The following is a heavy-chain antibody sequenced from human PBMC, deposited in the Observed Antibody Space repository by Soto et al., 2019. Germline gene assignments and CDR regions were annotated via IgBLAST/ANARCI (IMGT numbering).Heavy chain of an antibody. J-gene: IGHJ4*02. CDR2: ISGRGDDT. D-gene: IGHD6-19*01. Sequence: EVQLLESGGGLGQRGGSLKLSCAASGFTFSTHAMTWVRQAPGKGLEWVSAISGRGDDTYYADSVKGRFTISRDNSKNTVNLQMNSLRAEDTAVYYCASDSSAWPNYFDSWGLGTLATVSS. CDR3: ASDSSAWPNYFDS. V-gene: IGHV3-23*01. CDR1: GFTFSTHA.